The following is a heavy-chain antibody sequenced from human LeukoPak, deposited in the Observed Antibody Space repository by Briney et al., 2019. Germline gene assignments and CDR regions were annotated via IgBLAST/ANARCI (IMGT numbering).Heavy chain of an antibody. CDR2: IWYDGSNK. J-gene: IGHJ4*02. V-gene: IGHV3-30*02. CDR1: GFTFSSYE. Sequence: GGSLRLSYAASGFTFSSYEMNWVRQAPGKGLEWVAFIWYDGSNKYYADFVKGRFTISRDNSKNTLYLQMNSLRAEDTAVYYCAKDERYCSSTSCPRPPAFDYWGQGTLVTVSS. D-gene: IGHD2-2*01. CDR3: AKDERYCSSTSCPRPPAFDY.